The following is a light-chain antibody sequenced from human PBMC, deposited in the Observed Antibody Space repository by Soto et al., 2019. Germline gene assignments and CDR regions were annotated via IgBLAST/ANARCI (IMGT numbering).Light chain of an antibody. Sequence: DIQMTQSPSSLSASVGDRVTITCQASQDISNFLNWYQQKPGKAPKLLIFDSSNLETGVPSRFTRSGSGTDFTFTLSTLQPEDIATYYCQQYHDLPITFGQGTRLELK. CDR3: QQYHDLPIT. J-gene: IGKJ5*01. CDR2: DSS. CDR1: QDISNF. V-gene: IGKV1-33*01.